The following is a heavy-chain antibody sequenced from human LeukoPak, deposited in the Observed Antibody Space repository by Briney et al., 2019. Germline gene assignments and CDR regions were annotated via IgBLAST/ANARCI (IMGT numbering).Heavy chain of an antibody. J-gene: IGHJ4*02. Sequence: PSETLSLTCTVSGGSISSYYWSWIRQPPGKGLEWIGYIHYSGSTNYNPSLKSRVTISVDTSKNQFSLKLSSVTAADTAVYYCARYKYYDFWSGYSNFDYWGQGTLVTVSS. CDR1: GGSISSYY. D-gene: IGHD3-3*01. V-gene: IGHV4-59*12. CDR2: IHYSGST. CDR3: ARYKYYDFWSGYSNFDY.